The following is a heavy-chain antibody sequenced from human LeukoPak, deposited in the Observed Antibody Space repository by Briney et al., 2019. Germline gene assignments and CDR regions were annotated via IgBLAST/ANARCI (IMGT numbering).Heavy chain of an antibody. Sequence: TGGSLRLSCATSGFTFSNYWMSWLRQAPGKGLEWVANIRQDGNEKYYVDSVKGRFTISRDNAQNSLYLQLNSLRAEDTAVYYCARDLNGPSFYWGQGTLVTVSS. CDR3: ARDLNGPSFY. CDR1: GFTFSNYW. J-gene: IGHJ4*02. V-gene: IGHV3-7*01. CDR2: IRQDGNEK. D-gene: IGHD2-8*01.